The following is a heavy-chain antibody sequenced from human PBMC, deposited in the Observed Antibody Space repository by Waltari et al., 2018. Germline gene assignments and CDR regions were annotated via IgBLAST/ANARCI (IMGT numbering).Heavy chain of an antibody. J-gene: IGHJ4*02. Sequence: VQLVQSGAEVKNPGASVKLSCKTSGYTFSHYDVSWVRQAPGRGLEWMGWMNPNSGNLGFAQGFQGRVMCTADTSTTTAYMELTNLRSDDTAIYFCARAVRYQLLSDFWGQGTLVTVSS. CDR1: GYTFSHYD. CDR3: ARAVRYQLLSDF. V-gene: IGHV1-8*03. CDR2: MNPNSGNL. D-gene: IGHD2-2*01.